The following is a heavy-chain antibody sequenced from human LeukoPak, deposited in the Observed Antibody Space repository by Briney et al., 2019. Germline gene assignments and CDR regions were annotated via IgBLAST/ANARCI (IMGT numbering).Heavy chain of an antibody. CDR1: GFTFSSYW. J-gene: IGHJ4*02. Sequence: GGSLRLSCAASGFTFSSYWMHWVRQAPGKGLEWVSSISSSSSYIYYADSVKGRFTISRDNAKNSLYLQMNSLRAEDTAVYYCARDLGEHFDYWGQGTLVTVSS. CDR2: ISSSSSYI. D-gene: IGHD3-16*01. V-gene: IGHV3-21*01. CDR3: ARDLGEHFDY.